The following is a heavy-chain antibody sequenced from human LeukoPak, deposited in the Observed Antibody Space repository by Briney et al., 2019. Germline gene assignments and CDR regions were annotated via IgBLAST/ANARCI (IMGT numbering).Heavy chain of an antibody. CDR2: ISGSGGST. J-gene: IGHJ4*02. CDR3: ARVDGSYESYY. Sequence: GGTLRLSCAASGFTFSSYGMSWVRQAPGKGLEWVSAISGSGGSTYYADSVKGRFTISRDNSKNTLYLQMNSLRAEDTAVYYCARVDGSYESYYWGQGTLVTVSS. D-gene: IGHD1-26*01. V-gene: IGHV3-23*01. CDR1: GFTFSSYG.